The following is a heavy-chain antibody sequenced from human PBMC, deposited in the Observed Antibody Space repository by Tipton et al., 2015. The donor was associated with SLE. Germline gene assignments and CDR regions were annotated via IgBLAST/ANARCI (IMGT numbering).Heavy chain of an antibody. J-gene: IGHJ2*01. Sequence: TLSLTCTVSGGSISSYYWSWIRQPPGKGLEWIGYIYYSGSTNYNPSLKSRVTISVDTSKNQFSLKLSSVTAADTAVYYCARPVGKLLRGGYFDLWGRGTLVTVSS. V-gene: IGHV4-59*01. D-gene: IGHD2-15*01. CDR3: ARPVGKLLRGGYFDL. CDR2: IYYSGST. CDR1: GGSISSYY.